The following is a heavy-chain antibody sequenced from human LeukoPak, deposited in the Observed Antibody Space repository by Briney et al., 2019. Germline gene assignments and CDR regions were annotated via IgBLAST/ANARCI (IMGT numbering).Heavy chain of an antibody. D-gene: IGHD5-18*01. CDR1: GSTFTGYY. V-gene: IGHV1-2*02. CDR3: ARGGYSYGYLLNFDY. Sequence: ASVKVPCKSSGSTFTGYYMHWVRQAPGQGLEWMGWINPNSGGTNYAQKSQGRVTMTRDTSISTAYMVLTRLRSDDTAVYYCARGGYSYGYLLNFDYWGQGTLVTVSS. J-gene: IGHJ4*02. CDR2: INPNSGGT.